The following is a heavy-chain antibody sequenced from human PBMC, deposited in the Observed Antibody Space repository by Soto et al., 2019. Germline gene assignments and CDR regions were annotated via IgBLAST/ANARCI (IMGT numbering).Heavy chain of an antibody. Sequence: SVQVSCTAPGGTFSSYAISWVRQAPGQGLEWMGGIIPIFGTANYAQKFQGRVTITADKSTSTAYMELSSLRSEDTAVYYCASSCSSSSCYKRHAASGLDGWDQVTTVTVAS. CDR1: GGTFSSYA. D-gene: IGHD2-2*01. CDR3: ASSCSSSSCYKRHAASGLDG. V-gene: IGHV1-69*06. CDR2: IIPIFGTA. J-gene: IGHJ6*02.